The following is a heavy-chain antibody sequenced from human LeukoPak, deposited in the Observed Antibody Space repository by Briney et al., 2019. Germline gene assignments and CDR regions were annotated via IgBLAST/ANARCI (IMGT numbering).Heavy chain of an antibody. D-gene: IGHD3-10*01. CDR2: IIPIFETA. Sequence: SVQVSCKPSGGSFSSDAISWVRQAPGQGLEWMGGIIPIFETAEYAQKFQGRVTITTDESTSTTYMELSSLRSDDSAVYYCARGMELLSWFDPWGQGTQVTVSS. J-gene: IGHJ5*02. V-gene: IGHV1-69*05. CDR1: GGSFSSDA. CDR3: ARGMELLSWFDP.